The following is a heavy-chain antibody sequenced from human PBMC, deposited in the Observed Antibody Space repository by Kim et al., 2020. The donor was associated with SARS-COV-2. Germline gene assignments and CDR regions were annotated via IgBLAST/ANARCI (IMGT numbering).Heavy chain of an antibody. Sequence: GGSLRLSCAASGFTFSNAWMSWVRQAPGKGLEWVGRIKRKTDGGTTDYAAPGKGRFTISRDDSKNTLYLQMNSLKTEDTAVYYCTTNYGDYDYWGQGTLVTVSS. CDR3: TTNYGDYDY. CDR2: IKRKTDGGTT. J-gene: IGHJ4*02. CDR1: GFTFSNAW. V-gene: IGHV3-15*01. D-gene: IGHD4-17*01.